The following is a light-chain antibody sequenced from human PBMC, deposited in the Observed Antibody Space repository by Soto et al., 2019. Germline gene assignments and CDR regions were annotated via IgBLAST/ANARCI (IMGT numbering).Light chain of an antibody. J-gene: IGLJ1*01. Sequence: SVLTQPPSASGSPGQSVTISCTGTSSDVGGYNYVSWYQQHPGKAPKLMVYEVTKRPSGVPDRFSGSKSGNTASLTVSGLQADDEADYYCSSRAGSAPYVFGTGTKLTVL. CDR1: SSDVGGYNY. CDR2: EVT. V-gene: IGLV2-8*01. CDR3: SSRAGSAPYV.